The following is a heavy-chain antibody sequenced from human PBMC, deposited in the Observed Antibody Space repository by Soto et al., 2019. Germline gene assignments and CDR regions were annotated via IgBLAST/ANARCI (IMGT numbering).Heavy chain of an antibody. CDR2: INPNSGGT. CDR1: GYTFTGYY. J-gene: IGHJ6*02. D-gene: IGHD3-10*01. V-gene: IGHV1-2*04. CDR3: ARDFGARSWYYYGMDV. Sequence: ASVKVSCKASGYTFTGYYMHWVRQAPGQGLEWMGWINPNSGGTNYAQKFQGWVTMTRDTSISTAYMELSRLGSDDTAVYYCARDFGARSWYYYGMDVWGQGTTVTVSS.